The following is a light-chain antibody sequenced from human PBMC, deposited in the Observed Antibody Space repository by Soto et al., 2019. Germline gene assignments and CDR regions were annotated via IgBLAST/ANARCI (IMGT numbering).Light chain of an antibody. CDR2: SNH. J-gene: IGLJ1*01. CDR1: SSNIGNNF. Sequence: QSVLSQPPSASGAPGQRVTISCSGSSSNIGNNFVNWYQQLPGTAPKLLIHSNHKRPSGVPDRFSGSKSGTSASLAINGLRSEDDGDYYCATWDDSLNGHHVFGTGTKLTVL. CDR3: ATWDDSLNGHHV. V-gene: IGLV1-44*01.